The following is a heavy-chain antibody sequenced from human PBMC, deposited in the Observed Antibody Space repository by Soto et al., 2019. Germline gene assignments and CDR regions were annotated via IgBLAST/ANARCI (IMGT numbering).Heavy chain of an antibody. CDR3: ARDYYDSSGYLDSRDY. CDR2: ISYDGSNK. Sequence: QVQLVESGGGVVQPGRSLRLSCAASGFTFSSYAMHWVRQAPGKGLEWVAVISYDGSNKYYADSVKGRFTISRDNSKNTLYLQMNSLRAEDTAVYYCARDYYDSSGYLDSRDYWGQGTLVTVSS. CDR1: GFTFSSYA. J-gene: IGHJ4*02. D-gene: IGHD3-22*01. V-gene: IGHV3-30-3*01.